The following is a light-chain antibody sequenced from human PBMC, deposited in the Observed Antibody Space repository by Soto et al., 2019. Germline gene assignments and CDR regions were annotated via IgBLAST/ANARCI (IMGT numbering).Light chain of an antibody. V-gene: IGKV3-15*01. J-gene: IGKJ2*01. CDR1: QSVNQK. CDR2: VAS. CDR3: QQFNNWPHT. Sequence: EIVLTQSPATLSVSPGERATLSCRAIQSVNQKLGWYQQKPGQAPRLLIYVASYRATGIPARFSGSGSGTEYTLTISNLQAEDFEVYYCQQFNNWPHTFGQGTKVDIK.